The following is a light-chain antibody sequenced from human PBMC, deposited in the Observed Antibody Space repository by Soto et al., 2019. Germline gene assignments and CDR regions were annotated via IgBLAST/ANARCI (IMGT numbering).Light chain of an antibody. J-gene: IGLJ1*01. CDR2: EGS. CDR1: SSDVGSYNL. V-gene: IGLV2-23*01. CDR3: CSYAGSSTNYV. Sequence: QSVLTQPASVSGSPGQSITISCTGTSSDVGSYNLVSWYQQHPGKAPKLMIYEGSKRPSGVSNRFSGSKSGKTASLTISGLQAEDEADYYCCSYAGSSTNYVFGTGTKLTVL.